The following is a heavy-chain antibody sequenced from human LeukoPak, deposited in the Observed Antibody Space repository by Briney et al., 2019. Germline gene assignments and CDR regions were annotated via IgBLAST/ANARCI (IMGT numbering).Heavy chain of an antibody. CDR2: IWYDGSNK. CDR3: AKDNRRDIVVVPAAIGY. D-gene: IGHD2-2*02. CDR1: GFTFSSYG. Sequence: GGSLRLSCAASGFTFSSYGMHWVRQAPGKGLEWVAVIWYDGSNKYYADSVKGRFTISRDNSKNTLYLQMNSLRAEDTAVYYCAKDNRRDIVVVPAAIGYWGQGTLVTVSS. V-gene: IGHV3-33*06. J-gene: IGHJ4*02.